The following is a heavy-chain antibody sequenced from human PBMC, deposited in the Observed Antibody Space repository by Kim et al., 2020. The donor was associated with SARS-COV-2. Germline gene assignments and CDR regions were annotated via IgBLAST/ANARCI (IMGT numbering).Heavy chain of an antibody. Sequence: GGSLRLSCEASGFTFENYWMNWVRQAPGKGLERVANIKEDGSERNYGDSVKGGFTISRDNSKDSLFLQMNSLRDDDTAVDYCMSHPYMGYGVWGQGTLVT. CDR3: MSHPYMGYGV. J-gene: IGHJ4*02. CDR2: IKEDGSER. D-gene: IGHD5-12*01. CDR1: GFTFENYW. V-gene: IGHV3-7*03.